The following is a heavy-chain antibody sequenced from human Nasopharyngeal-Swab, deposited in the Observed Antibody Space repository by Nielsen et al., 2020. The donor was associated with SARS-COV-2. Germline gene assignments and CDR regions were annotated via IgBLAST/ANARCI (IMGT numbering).Heavy chain of an antibody. V-gene: IGHV4-34*01. CDR2: INHSGST. J-gene: IGHJ4*02. CDR1: GGSFSGYY. D-gene: IGHD6-19*01. Sequence: SETLSLTCAVYGGSFSGYYWSWIRQPPGKGLEWIGEINHSGSTNYNPSLKSRVTISVGTSKNQFSLKLSSVTAADTAVYYCARSIGVAVAGTGPRFDYWGQGTLVTVSS. CDR3: ARSIGVAVAGTGPRFDY.